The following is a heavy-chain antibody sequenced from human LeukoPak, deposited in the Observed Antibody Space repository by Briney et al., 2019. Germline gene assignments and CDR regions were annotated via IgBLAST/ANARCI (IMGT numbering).Heavy chain of an antibody. V-gene: IGHV3-33*01. J-gene: IGHJ5*02. Sequence: PGGSLRLSCAASGFTFSSYGMHGVRQAPGKGLEWVAVIWYDGSNKYYADSVKGRFTISRDNSKNTLYLQMNSLRAEDTAVYYCAGWVQYVVSQHGNWFDPWGQGTLVTVSS. CDR3: AGWVQYVVSQHGNWFDP. CDR1: GFTFSSYG. CDR2: IWYDGSNK. D-gene: IGHD5-24*01.